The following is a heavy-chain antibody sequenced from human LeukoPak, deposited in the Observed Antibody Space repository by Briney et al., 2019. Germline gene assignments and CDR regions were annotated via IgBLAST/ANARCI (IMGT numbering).Heavy chain of an antibody. J-gene: IGHJ4*02. CDR2: MNPNSGNT. CDR1: GYTFTSYD. V-gene: IGHV1-8*01. CDR3: ARSTGYSSGWYINFVDY. Sequence: ASVKVSCKASGYTFTSYDINWVRQATGQGLEWMGWMNPNSGNTGYAQKFQGRVTMTRNTSISTAYMELSSLRSEDTAVYYCARSTGYSSGWYINFVDYWGQGTLVTVSS. D-gene: IGHD6-19*01.